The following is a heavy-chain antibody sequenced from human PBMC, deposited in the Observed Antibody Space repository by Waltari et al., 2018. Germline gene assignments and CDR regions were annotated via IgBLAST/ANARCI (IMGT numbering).Heavy chain of an antibody. V-gene: IGHV3-23*01. Sequence: EVQLLESGGGLVQPGGSLRLSCAASGFTFSSYAMSWVRKAPGKGLEWVSAISGSGGSTYYADSVKGRFTISRDNSKNTLYLQMNSLRAEDTAVYYCAKDSDRNDAFDIWGQGTMVTVSS. CDR2: ISGSGGST. CDR3: AKDSDRNDAFDI. CDR1: GFTFSSYA. J-gene: IGHJ3*02.